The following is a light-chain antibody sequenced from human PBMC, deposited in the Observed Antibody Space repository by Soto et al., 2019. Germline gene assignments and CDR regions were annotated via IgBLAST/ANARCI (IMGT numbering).Light chain of an antibody. CDR2: DVN. V-gene: IGLV2-11*01. CDR3: CSFAGSRYL. J-gene: IGLJ1*01. CDR1: SSDVGGHDR. Sequence: QSVLTQPRSVSGSPGQSVTISCTGASSDVGGHDRVSWYQQHPGKATKCMIYDVNKRPSGVPDRFSGSKSGNTASLTISGLQAEDEADYFCCSFAGSRYLFGTGTKVTVL.